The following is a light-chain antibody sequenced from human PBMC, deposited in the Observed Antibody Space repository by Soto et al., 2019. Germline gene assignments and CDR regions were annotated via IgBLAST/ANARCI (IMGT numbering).Light chain of an antibody. Sequence: QSALTQPASVSGSPGQSITISCTGTSSDVGNYNLVSWYQHHPGKAPKLMIYEGTKRPSGISNRFSGSKSGNTVSLTISGLQAEDEADYYCCSFTTRTTFVFGGGTQLTVL. CDR3: CSFTTRTTFV. V-gene: IGLV2-23*03. CDR1: SSDVGNYNL. J-gene: IGLJ2*01. CDR2: EGT.